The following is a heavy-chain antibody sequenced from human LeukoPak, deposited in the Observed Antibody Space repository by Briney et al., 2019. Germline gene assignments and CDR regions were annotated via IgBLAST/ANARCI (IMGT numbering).Heavy chain of an antibody. CDR2: IYYSGST. J-gene: IGHJ4*02. Sequence: XRQXXXXGLEWIRSIYYSGSTYYNPSLKSRVTISVDTSKNQFSLKLSSVTAADTAVYYCARRSRGIDYWGQGTLVTVSS. V-gene: IGHV4-39*07. CDR3: ARRSRGIDY.